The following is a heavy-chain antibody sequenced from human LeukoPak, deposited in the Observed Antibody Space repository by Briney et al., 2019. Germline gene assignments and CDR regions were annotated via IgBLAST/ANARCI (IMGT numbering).Heavy chain of an antibody. CDR2: INPNSGGT. CDR1: GYTFTGYF. CDR3: AVFPGIVGATPLRNDAFDI. Sequence: ASVKVSCKASGYTFTGYFMHWVRQAPGQGLEWMGWINPNSGGTNYAQKFQGRVTMTRDTSITTAYMDLTRLRSDDTAVYYCAVFPGIVGATPLRNDAFDIWGQGTMVTVSS. D-gene: IGHD1-26*01. V-gene: IGHV1-2*02. J-gene: IGHJ3*02.